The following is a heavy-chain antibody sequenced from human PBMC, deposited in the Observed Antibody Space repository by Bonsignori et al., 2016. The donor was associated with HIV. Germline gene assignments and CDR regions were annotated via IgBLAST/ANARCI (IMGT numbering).Heavy chain of an antibody. J-gene: IGHJ5*02. Sequence: VRQAPGKGLGSGFHILGSSGGTTHYADSVKGRFTISRDNAKNSVYLQMNSLRAEDTAVYYCARGASYYDFWSDYQRGFPTPFDPWGHGTLVTVSS. V-gene: IGHV3-48*03. CDR2: LGSSGGTT. CDR3: ARGASYYDFWSDYQRGFPTPFDP. D-gene: IGHD3-3*01.